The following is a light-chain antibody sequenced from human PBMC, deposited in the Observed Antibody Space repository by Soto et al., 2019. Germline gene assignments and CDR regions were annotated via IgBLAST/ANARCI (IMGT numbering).Light chain of an antibody. Sequence: QSALTQPRSVSGSPGQSVAISCTGTTSDFGDYNYVSWYQQHPGKAPKLMIYDVSERPSGVPDRFSGSKSGNTASLTISGLKAEDEADYHCCSYAGSNTLVFGGGTKLTVL. CDR1: TSDFGDYNY. CDR2: DVS. CDR3: CSYAGSNTLV. V-gene: IGLV2-11*01. J-gene: IGLJ2*01.